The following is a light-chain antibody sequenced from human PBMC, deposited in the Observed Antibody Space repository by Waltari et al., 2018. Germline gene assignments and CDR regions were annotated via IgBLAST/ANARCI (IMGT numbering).Light chain of an antibody. CDR1: SGSIARHS. CDR3: QSYDSSNWV. CDR2: EDN. V-gene: IGLV6-57*03. Sequence: NFMLTQPHSVSESPGKTVTISCPRRSGSIARHSVPWYQQRPGSAPTTVIYEDNQRPSGVPDRFSGSIDSSSNSASLTISGLKTEDEADYYCQSYDSSNWVFGGGTKLTVL. J-gene: IGLJ3*02.